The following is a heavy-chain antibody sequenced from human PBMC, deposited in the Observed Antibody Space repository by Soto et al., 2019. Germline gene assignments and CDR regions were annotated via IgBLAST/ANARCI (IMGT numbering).Heavy chain of an antibody. V-gene: IGHV1-2*04. J-gene: IGHJ3*02. D-gene: IGHD3-22*01. CDR3: ARGPNEYYYDSSGPHAFDI. CDR1: GYTFTGYH. Sequence: ASVKVSCKASGYTFTGYHMHWVRQAPGQGLEWMGWINPNSGGTNYAQKFQGWVTMTRDTSISTAYMELSRLRSDDTAVYYCARGPNEYYYDSSGPHAFDIWGQGTMVTVSS. CDR2: INPNSGGT.